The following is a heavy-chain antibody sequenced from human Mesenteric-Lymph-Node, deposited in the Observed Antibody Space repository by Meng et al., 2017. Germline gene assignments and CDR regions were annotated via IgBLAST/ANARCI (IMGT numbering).Heavy chain of an antibody. CDR2: IRSKPSSDAT. D-gene: IGHD6-13*01. V-gene: IGHV3-73*01. Sequence: EVQLVESGGGLVQTGGSLKLSCAASGFTFSGSVIHWVRQASGKGLEWVGRIRSKPSSDATAYAASVKGRFTISRDDSKNTAYLQMNTLRSDDTAVYYCLAAAGTGEDYCGQGTLVTVSS. CDR1: GFTFSGSV. J-gene: IGHJ4*02. CDR3: LAAAGTGEDY.